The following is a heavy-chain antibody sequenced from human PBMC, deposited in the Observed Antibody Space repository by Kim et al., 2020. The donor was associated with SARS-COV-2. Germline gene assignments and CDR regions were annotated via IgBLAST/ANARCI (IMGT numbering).Heavy chain of an antibody. CDR2: ST. Sequence: STNCSPSLKSRVTISVDTSKNQFSLKLSSVTAADTAVYYCARAPGGWFDPWGQGTLVTVSS. CDR3: ARAPGGWFDP. D-gene: IGHD3-10*01. J-gene: IGHJ5*02. V-gene: IGHV4-34*01.